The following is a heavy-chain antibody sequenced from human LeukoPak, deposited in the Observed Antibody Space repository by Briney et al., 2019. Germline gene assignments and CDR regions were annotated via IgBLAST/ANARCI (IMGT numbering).Heavy chain of an antibody. Sequence: ASVKVSCKTSGYTFTSYDINWVRQATGQGLEWMGWMNPISGNTGYEQKFQGRVTLTRNTSINTACMELSSLRSEDTAVYYCARGGGYSYGPLDIWGQGTKVTVSS. V-gene: IGHV1-8*03. CDR3: ARGGGYSYGPLDI. CDR2: MNPISGNT. D-gene: IGHD5-18*01. J-gene: IGHJ3*02. CDR1: GYTFTSYD.